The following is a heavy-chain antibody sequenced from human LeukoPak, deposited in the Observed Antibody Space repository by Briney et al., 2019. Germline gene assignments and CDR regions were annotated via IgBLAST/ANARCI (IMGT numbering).Heavy chain of an antibody. Sequence: SETLSLTCTVSGGSISSYYWSWIRQPAGKGLEWIGRIYTSGSTNYNPSLKSRVTMSVDTSKNQFSLKLSPVTAADTAVYYCARSAVPAAIVNWFDPWGQGTLVTVSS. CDR3: ARSAVPAAIVNWFDP. D-gene: IGHD2-2*01. CDR2: IYTSGST. J-gene: IGHJ5*02. V-gene: IGHV4-4*07. CDR1: GGSISSYY.